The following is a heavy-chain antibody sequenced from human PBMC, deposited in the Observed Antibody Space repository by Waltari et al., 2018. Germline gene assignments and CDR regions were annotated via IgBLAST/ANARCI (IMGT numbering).Heavy chain of an antibody. V-gene: IGHV3-74*01. CDR3: ARDKPHSWFDP. J-gene: IGHJ5*02. CDR1: GLYFSNFC. CDR2: INNDGSDA. Sequence: EEQVVESGVASVQPGGSLRLTCLALGLYFSNFCMHWVRQVPGKGLVWVSRINNDGSDAIYADSVKGRFTISRDNTKDTVYLQMDSLRVEDSGLYYCARDKPHSWFDPWGQGTLVTVSS.